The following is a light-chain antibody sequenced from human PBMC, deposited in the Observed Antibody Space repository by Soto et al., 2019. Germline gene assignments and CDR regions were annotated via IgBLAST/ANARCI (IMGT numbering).Light chain of an antibody. V-gene: IGLV2-14*01. Sequence: QSVLTQPASVSGSPGQSITISCTGTSSDLGTFDFVSWYQHHPGKAPKLVIFEVTSRPSGVSSRFSGSKSGNTASLTISGLQPEDEATYYCLSYSTSNPPVFFGGGTKLTVL. CDR2: EVT. CDR3: LSYSTSNPPVF. J-gene: IGLJ2*01. CDR1: SSDLGTFDF.